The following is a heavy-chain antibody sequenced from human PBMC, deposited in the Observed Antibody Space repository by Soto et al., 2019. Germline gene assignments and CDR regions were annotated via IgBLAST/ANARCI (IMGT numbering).Heavy chain of an antibody. V-gene: IGHV3-21*01. CDR3: ARYLIVVVIRAPYYYYGMDV. J-gene: IGHJ6*02. CDR2: ISASSSYI. D-gene: IGHD3-22*01. CDR1: GVVXSRAS. Sequence: LRLSCTASGVVXSRASMNWVRQAPGKGLEWISSISASSSYIHYADSVKGRFTISRDNARNSVYLQMNSLRAEDTALYYCARYLIVVVIRAPYYYYGMDVWGQGTTVTVSS.